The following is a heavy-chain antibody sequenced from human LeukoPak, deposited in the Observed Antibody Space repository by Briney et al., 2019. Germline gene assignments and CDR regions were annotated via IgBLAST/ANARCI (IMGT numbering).Heavy chain of an antibody. J-gene: IGHJ3*02. V-gene: IGHV4-59*02. CDR3: ARPRGVVDAFDI. CDR1: GGSVSSYY. CDR2: IYYSGST. D-gene: IGHD3-3*01. Sequence: SETLSLTCTVSGGSVSSYYWSWIRQPPGKGLEWIGYIYYSGSTNYNPSLKSRVTISVDTSKNQFSLKLSSVTAADTAVYYCARPRGVVDAFDIWGQGTMVTVSS.